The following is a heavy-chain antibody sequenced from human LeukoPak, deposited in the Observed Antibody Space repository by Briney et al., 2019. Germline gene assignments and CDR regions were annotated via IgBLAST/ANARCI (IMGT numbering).Heavy chain of an antibody. CDR2: ISGSGDST. Sequence: GGSLRLSCAASGFTFSSYGMHWVRQAPGKGLEWVSGISGSGDSTYYADSVKGRFTIASDNSKNTLYLQMNSLRAEDTAVYYCAKDRWKVDSGSYSYYYGMDVWGQGTTVTVSS. V-gene: IGHV3-23*01. J-gene: IGHJ6*02. CDR3: AKDRWKVDSGSYSYYYGMDV. D-gene: IGHD1-26*01. CDR1: GFTFSSYG.